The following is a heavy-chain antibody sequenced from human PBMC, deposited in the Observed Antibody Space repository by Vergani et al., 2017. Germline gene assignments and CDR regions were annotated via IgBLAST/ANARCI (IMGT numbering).Heavy chain of an antibody. CDR3: AGSYGWEYWXFDL. CDR2: ISSSSSTK. CDR1: GFTFSSYS. V-gene: IGHV3-48*02. D-gene: IGHD1-26*01. Sequence: EVQLVESGGGLVQPGGSLRLSCAASGFTFSSYSMNWVRQAPGKGLEWVSYISSSSSTKYYADSVKGRFTISRDNAKNSLYLQMNSLRDEDTAVYYCAGSYGWEYWXFDLWGRGTLVTVSS. J-gene: IGHJ2*01.